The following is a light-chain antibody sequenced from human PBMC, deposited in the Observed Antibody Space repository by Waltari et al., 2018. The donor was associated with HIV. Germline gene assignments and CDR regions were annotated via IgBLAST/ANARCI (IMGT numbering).Light chain of an antibody. CDR3: AAWDNSLSAWV. CDR2: RND. J-gene: IGLJ3*02. V-gene: IGLV1-47*01. Sequence: QSVLTQPPSASGTPGQRVSISCSGSSSHIGSNYVYWYQQLPGTAPKLLMYRNDERPSGVPDRFPGPKSGTSASLALSGLRSEDEADYYCAAWDNSLSAWVFGGGTKLTVL. CDR1: SSHIGSNY.